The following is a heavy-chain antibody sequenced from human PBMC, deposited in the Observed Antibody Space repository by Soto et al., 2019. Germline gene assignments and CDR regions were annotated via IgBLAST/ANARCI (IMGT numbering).Heavy chain of an antibody. V-gene: IGHV3-30*18. CDR2: ISHEGSSK. D-gene: IGHD3-3*01. CDR1: GFTFSVYG. Sequence: QVQLVESGGGVVQPGGSLRLSCAASGFTFSVYGMHWVRQAPGKGLEWVAVISHEGSSKHYADSVQGRGTISRDNARNKVSLLMNSLRAEDTAIYLCAKTITTSRVSYRGRGALLDYWGQGTLGTVST. CDR3: AKTITTSRVSYRGRGALLDY. J-gene: IGHJ4*02.